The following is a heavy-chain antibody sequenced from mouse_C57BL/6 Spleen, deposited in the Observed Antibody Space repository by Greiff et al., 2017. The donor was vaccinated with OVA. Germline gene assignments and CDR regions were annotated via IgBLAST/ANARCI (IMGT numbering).Heavy chain of an antibody. CDR1: GFSLTSYA. CDR2: IWTGGGT. J-gene: IGHJ3*01. V-gene: IGHV2-9-1*01. D-gene: IGHD2-2*01. Sequence: VQLVESGPGLVAPSQSLSITCTVSGFSLTSYAISWVRQPPGKGLEWLGVIWTGGGTNYNSALKSRLSISKDNSKSQVFLKMNSLQTDVTARDYCASLYGYDRAWFAYWGQGTLVTVSA. CDR3: ASLYGYDRAWFAY.